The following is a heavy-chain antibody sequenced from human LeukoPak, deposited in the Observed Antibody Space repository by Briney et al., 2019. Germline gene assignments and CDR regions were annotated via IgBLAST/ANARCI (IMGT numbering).Heavy chain of an antibody. J-gene: IGHJ4*02. D-gene: IGHD5-24*01. CDR1: GGTFNSYA. CDR3: ARADLGRDGYNAAFDY. V-gene: IGHV1-69*13. Sequence: SVKVSCKASGGTFNSYAISWVRQAPGQGLEWMGGIIPIFGTANYAQKFQGRVTITADESTSTAYMELSSLRSEDTAVYYCARADLGRDGYNAAFDYWGQGTLVTVSS. CDR2: IIPIFGTA.